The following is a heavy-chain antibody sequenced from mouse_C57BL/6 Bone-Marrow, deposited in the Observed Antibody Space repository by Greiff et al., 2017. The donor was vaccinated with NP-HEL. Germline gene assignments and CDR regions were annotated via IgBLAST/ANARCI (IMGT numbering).Heavy chain of an antibody. CDR2: IDPENGDT. D-gene: IGHD1-1*01. V-gene: IGHV14-4*01. J-gene: IGHJ3*01. Sequence: VQLQQSGAELVRPGASVKLSCTASGFNIKDDYMHWVKQRPEQGLEWIGWIDPENGDTEYASKFQGKATITEDTSSNTAYLQLSSLTSEDTAVYYCTLYGSSAWFAYWGQGTLVTVSA. CDR3: TLYGSSAWFAY. CDR1: GFNIKDDY.